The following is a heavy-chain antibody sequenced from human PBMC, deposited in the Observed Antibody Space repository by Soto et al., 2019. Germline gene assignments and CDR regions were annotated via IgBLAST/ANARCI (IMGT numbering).Heavy chain of an antibody. Sequence: GASVKVSCKASGYTFTTYGVSWVRQAPGQGLEWLGWINAANGDTGYSQKFQGRVTLTRDTSASTAYMELSSLRSEDTAFYYCARKDYYGSGIYYFDYWGQGTLVTVSS. D-gene: IGHD3-10*01. CDR3: ARKDYYGSGIYYFDY. J-gene: IGHJ4*02. CDR2: INAANGDT. CDR1: GYTFTTYG. V-gene: IGHV1-18*01.